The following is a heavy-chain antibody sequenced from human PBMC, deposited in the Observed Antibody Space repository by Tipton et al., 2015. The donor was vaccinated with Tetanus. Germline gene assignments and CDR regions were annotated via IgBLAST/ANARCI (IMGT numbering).Heavy chain of an antibody. D-gene: IGHD3-16*01. V-gene: IGHV3-33*01. CDR2: SWYDGTDK. J-gene: IGHJ4*02. Sequence: SLRLSCAASGFIFSSYGIHWVRQAPGKGLGWLAVSWYDGTDKYYADSVKGRFTISRDNSKNTLYLQMNSLRAGDTGLNYCGGEGDWRGGRCFSGGFDTWGQGTQVTVSS. CDR1: GFIFSSYG. CDR3: GGEGDWRGGRCFSGGFDT.